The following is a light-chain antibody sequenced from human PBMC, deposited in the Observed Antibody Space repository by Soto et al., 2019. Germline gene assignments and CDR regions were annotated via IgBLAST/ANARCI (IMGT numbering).Light chain of an antibody. CDR1: QSVGSGY. J-gene: IGKJ1*01. V-gene: IGKV3-20*01. CDR2: GAS. Sequence: EIVLTQSPGTLSLSPGERATLSCRASQSVGSGYLAWYQQKPGQAPRLLIYGASNRATGIPDRFSGSGSGTHFNLTISRLEPEDFAVYYCQQFGTPPWTFGQGTKVDIK. CDR3: QQFGTPPWT.